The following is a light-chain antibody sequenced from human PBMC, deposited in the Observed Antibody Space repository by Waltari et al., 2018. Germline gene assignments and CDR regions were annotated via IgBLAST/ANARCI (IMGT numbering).Light chain of an antibody. V-gene: IGLV4-69*01. Sequence: QLVLTQSPSASASLGASVKLTCTLSSGHSSYTTAWHQHQPGKGPRYLLKVNSDGSHSKGDGIPDRFSGSSSGAERYLTISSLQSEDEADYHCQTWGTDIHVVFGGGTKLTVL. CDR3: QTWGTDIHVV. J-gene: IGLJ2*01. CDR2: VNSDGSH. CDR1: SGHSSYT.